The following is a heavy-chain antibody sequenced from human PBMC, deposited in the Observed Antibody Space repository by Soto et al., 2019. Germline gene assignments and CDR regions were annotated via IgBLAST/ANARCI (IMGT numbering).Heavy chain of an antibody. CDR1: GGSFSSYY. J-gene: IGHJ6*02. Sequence: QAQLQESGPGLVKPSETLSLTCSVSGGSFSSYYWTWIRQPAGKGLEWIGRIYTSGNTNYNPSLKSLVTMSADTYKNQFSLRLRSVTAADTAVYYCARGVRDGYYGMDVWGPGATVTVSS. V-gene: IGHV4-4*07. D-gene: IGHD3-16*02. CDR2: IYTSGNT. CDR3: ARGVRDGYYGMDV.